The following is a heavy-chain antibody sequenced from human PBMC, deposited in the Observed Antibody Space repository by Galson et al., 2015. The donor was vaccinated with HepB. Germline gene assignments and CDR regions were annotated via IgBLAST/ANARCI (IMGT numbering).Heavy chain of an antibody. CDR2: IKQDGSEK. D-gene: IGHD3-22*01. CDR1: TFIFSTYS. J-gene: IGHJ6*02. CDR3: ARVSPFYDSSYGYYYGMDV. Sequence: SLRLSCAASTFIFSTYSMNWVRQAPGKGLEWVANIKQDGSEKYYVDSVKGRFTISRDNAKNSLYLQMNSLRAEDTAVYYCARVSPFYDSSYGYYYGMDVWGQGTTVTVSS. V-gene: IGHV3-7*05.